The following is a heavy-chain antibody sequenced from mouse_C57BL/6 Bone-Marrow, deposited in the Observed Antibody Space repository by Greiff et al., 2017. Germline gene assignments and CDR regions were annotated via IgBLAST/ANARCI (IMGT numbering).Heavy chain of an antibody. CDR3: ARSGPHYYGRRYFDV. J-gene: IGHJ1*03. CDR1: GYTFTDYN. CDR2: INPNNGGT. D-gene: IGHD1-1*01. Sequence: EVQLQQSGPELVKPGASVKIPCKASGYTFTDYNMDWVKQSHGKSLEWIGDINPNNGGTIYNQKFKGKATLTVAKSSSTAYMELRSLTSEDTAVYYCARSGPHYYGRRYFDVWGTGTTVTVSS. V-gene: IGHV1-18*01.